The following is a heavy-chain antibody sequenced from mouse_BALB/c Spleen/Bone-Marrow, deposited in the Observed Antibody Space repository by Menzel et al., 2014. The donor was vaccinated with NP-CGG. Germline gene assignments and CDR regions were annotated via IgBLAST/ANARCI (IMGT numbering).Heavy chain of an antibody. Sequence: EVQLQQSGGGLVQPGGSLRLSCATSGFTFTDYFMSWVRQPPGKALEWLGFIRNKANGYTTEYSASVKGRFTISRDNSQSILYLQLSTLRPEDSATCYCASSYALDSWGQGTSVTVSS. CDR1: GFTFTDYF. J-gene: IGHJ4*01. CDR3: ASSYALDS. CDR2: IRNKANGYTT. V-gene: IGHV7-3*02.